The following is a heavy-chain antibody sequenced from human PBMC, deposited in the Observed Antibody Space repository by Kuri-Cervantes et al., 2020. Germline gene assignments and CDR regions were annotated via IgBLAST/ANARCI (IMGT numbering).Heavy chain of an antibody. J-gene: IGHJ4*02. V-gene: IGHV1-24*01. Sequence: ASVKVSCKVSGYTLTELSMHWVRQAPGKGLEWMGGFDPEDGETIYAQKFQGRVTMTEDTSTDTAYMELSSLRSEDTAVYYCARGVCSSTSCYWLAHFDSWGQGTLVTVSS. CDR1: GYTLTELS. CDR3: ARGVCSSTSCYWLAHFDS. CDR2: FDPEDGET. D-gene: IGHD2-2*01.